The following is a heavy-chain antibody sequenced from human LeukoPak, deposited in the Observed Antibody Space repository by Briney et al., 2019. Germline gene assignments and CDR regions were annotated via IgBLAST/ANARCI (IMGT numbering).Heavy chain of an antibody. CDR3: AKVGGPHRAFDI. D-gene: IGHD3-3*01. Sequence: GGSLRLSCAASGFTFSSYAMSWVRQAPGKGLEWVSAISGSGGSTYYADSVKGRFTISRDNSKNTLYLQMHSLRAEDTAVYYCAKVGGPHRAFDIWGQGTMVTVSS. V-gene: IGHV3-23*01. CDR1: GFTFSSYA. CDR2: ISGSGGST. J-gene: IGHJ3*02.